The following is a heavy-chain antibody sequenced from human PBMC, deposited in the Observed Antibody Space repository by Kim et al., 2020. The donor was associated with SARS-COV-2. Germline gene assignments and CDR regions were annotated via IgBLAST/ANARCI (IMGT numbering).Heavy chain of an antibody. D-gene: IGHD4-17*01. CDR3: AADAGGYGDYGDAFDI. Sequence: KFQERVTITRDMSTSTAYMELSSLRSEDTAMYYCAADAGGYGDYGDAFDIWGQGTMVTVSS. J-gene: IGHJ3*02. V-gene: IGHV1-58*01.